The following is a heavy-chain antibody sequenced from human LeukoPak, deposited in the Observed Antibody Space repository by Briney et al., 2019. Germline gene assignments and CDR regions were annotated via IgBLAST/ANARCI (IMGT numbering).Heavy chain of an antibody. J-gene: IGHJ4*02. Sequence: PGRSLRLSCAASGFTFSSYAMHWVRQAPGKGLEWVSSIASDTTYMKYADSVKGRFTVSRGNAKNSVFLEMKSLRADDTAIYFCARDYYDSSASATFDYWGRGTLVTVSS. CDR2: IASDTTYM. CDR3: ARDYYDSSASATFDY. CDR1: GFTFSSYA. D-gene: IGHD3-22*01. V-gene: IGHV3-21*06.